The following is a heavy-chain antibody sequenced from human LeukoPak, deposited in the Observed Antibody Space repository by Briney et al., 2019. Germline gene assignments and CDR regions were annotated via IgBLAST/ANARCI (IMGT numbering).Heavy chain of an antibody. CDR1: GGSISSYY. CDR3: ARATVTTIADY. J-gene: IGHJ4*02. D-gene: IGHD4-17*01. Sequence: PSETPSLTCTVSGGSISSYYWSWIRQPAGKGLEWIGRIYTSGSTNYNPSLKSRVTISVDKSKNQFSLKLSSVTAADTAVYYCARATVTTIADYWGQGTLVTVSS. CDR2: IYTSGST. V-gene: IGHV4-4*07.